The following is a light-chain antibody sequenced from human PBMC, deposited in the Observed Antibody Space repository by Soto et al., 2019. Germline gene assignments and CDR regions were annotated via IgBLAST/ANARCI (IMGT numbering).Light chain of an antibody. CDR2: LNSDGSH. V-gene: IGLV4-69*01. Sequence: QLVLTQSPSASASLGASVKLTCTPSSGHSSYAIAWHQQQPEKGPRYLMKLNSDGSHSKGDGIPDRFSGSSSGAERYRTISGLQSEDEADYYCQTWGTGVVVFGGGTKLTVL. CDR3: QTWGTGVVV. J-gene: IGLJ2*01. CDR1: SGHSSYA.